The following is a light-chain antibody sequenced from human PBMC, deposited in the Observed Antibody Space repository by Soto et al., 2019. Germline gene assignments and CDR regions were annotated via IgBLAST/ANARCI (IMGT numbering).Light chain of an antibody. CDR1: QSVLYSSNNKNY. V-gene: IGKV4-1*01. Sequence: DIVMTQSPDSLAVSLGERATINCKSSQSVLYSSNNKNYLAWYQQKPGQPPKLLISWAATREPGVPDRFSGSGSGTDFSLTISSLQAEDVAVYYCQHYYTIPWTFGQGTKVEI. CDR3: QHYYTIPWT. J-gene: IGKJ1*01. CDR2: WAA.